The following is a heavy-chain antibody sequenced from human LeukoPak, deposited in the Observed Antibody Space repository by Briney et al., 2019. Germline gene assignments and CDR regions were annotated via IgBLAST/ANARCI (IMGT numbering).Heavy chain of an antibody. V-gene: IGHV3-53*01. Sequence: GWLLRHSPAASCPTPSYDNNSLRPPAAQEGLEWVSVIYSGGSTYYADSVEGRFTISRDNSKNTLYLQMNSLRAEDTAVYYCARDLGETGYWGQGTLVTVSS. CDR1: CPTPSYDN. J-gene: IGHJ4*02. CDR2: IYSGGST. D-gene: IGHD3-10*01. CDR3: ARDLGETGY.